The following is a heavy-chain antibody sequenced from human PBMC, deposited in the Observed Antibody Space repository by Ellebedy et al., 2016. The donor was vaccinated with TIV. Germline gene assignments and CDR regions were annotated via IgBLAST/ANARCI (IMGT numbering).Heavy chain of an antibody. CDR1: GYDFSTYA. V-gene: IGHV1-18*04. Sequence: ASVKVSCXASGYDFSTYAISWLRLAPGQGLEWMGWITVRNGDTKYAQNLQGRISMSTDISTTTAYMEMKNLRSDDTAMYYCARLATDDYGDFGSFDSWGQGTLVTVSS. CDR2: ITVRNGDT. CDR3: ARLATDDYGDFGSFDS. J-gene: IGHJ4*02. D-gene: IGHD4-17*01.